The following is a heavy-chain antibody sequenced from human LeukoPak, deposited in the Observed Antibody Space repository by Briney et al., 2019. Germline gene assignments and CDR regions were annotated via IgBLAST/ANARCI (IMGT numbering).Heavy chain of an antibody. CDR1: GFTFSTYA. CDR2: ISGSGDSP. D-gene: IGHD2-8*01. Sequence: GGSLRLSCAASGFTFSTYAMSWVRQAPGKGLEWVSGISGSGDSPYYADSVKGRFIMSRDNSKNTLDLQMNSLRAEDTAVYYCARDWDNGRVERPAWGQGALVTVSS. J-gene: IGHJ5*02. CDR3: ARDWDNGRVERPA. V-gene: IGHV3-23*01.